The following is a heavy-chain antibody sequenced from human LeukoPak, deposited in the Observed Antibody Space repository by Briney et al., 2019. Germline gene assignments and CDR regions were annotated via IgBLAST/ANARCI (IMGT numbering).Heavy chain of an antibody. D-gene: IGHD6-6*01. CDR2: FDPEDGET. J-gene: IGHJ4*02. Sequence: ASVKVSCKVSGYTLTELSMHWVRQAPGKGLEWMGGFDPEDGETIYAQKFQGRVTMTTDTSTSTAYMELRSLRSDDTAVYYCARDSSSSGLLLRGDYWGQGTLVTVSS. CDR3: ARDSSSSGLLLRGDY. V-gene: IGHV1-24*01. CDR1: GYTLTELS.